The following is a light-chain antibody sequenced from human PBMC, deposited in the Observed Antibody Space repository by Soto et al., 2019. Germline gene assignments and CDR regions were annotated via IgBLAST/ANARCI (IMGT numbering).Light chain of an antibody. J-gene: IGLJ2*01. Sequence: QSALTQPASVSGSPRQSITISCTGTSSDVGGYNYVSWYQQHPGKAPKLMIYDVNNRPSGVSNRFSGSKSGNTASLTISGLQAEDEADYYCSSYTSSSTLVVFGGGTQLTVL. CDR1: SSDVGGYNY. CDR3: SSYTSSSTLVV. CDR2: DVN. V-gene: IGLV2-14*03.